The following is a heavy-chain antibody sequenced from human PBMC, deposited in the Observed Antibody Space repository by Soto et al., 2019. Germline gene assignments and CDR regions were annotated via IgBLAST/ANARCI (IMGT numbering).Heavy chain of an antibody. CDR3: ARESGSYPDVDAFDI. V-gene: IGHV1-18*03. CDR2: ISAYNGNT. CDR1: GYTFTSYG. J-gene: IGHJ3*02. Sequence: QVQLVQSGAEVKKPGASVKVSCKASGYTFTSYGISWVRQAPGQGLEWMGWISAYNGNTNYAQKLQVRVTMTTDTSTSTAYMEQRSLGSDDMAVYYCARESGSYPDVDAFDIWGQGTIVTVSS. D-gene: IGHD1-26*01.